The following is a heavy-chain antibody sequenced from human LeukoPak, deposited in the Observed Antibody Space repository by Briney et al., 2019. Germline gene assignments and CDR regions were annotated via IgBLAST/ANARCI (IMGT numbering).Heavy chain of an antibody. D-gene: IGHD2-15*01. CDR3: ARGISLGYCSGGSCYDSGPDY. V-gene: IGHV2-5*01. CDR2: SYWNDDK. CDR1: GFSLSTSGVG. Sequence: KESGPTLVKPTQTLTLTCTFSGFSLSTSGVGVGWIRQPPGKALEWLALSYWNDDKRYSPSLKSRLTITKDTSKNQVVLTMTNMDPVDTATYYCARGISLGYCSGGSCYDSGPDYWGQGTLVTVSS. J-gene: IGHJ4*02.